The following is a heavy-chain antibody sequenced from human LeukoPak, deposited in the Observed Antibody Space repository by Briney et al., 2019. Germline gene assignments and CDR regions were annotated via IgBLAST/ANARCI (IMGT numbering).Heavy chain of an antibody. CDR2: ISYDGSNK. CDR1: GFTFSSYG. V-gene: IGHV3-30*18. Sequence: GRSLRLSCAASGFTFSSYGMHWVRQAPGKGLEWVAVISYDGSNKYYADSVKGRFTISRDNSKNTLYLQMNSLRAEDTAVYYCAKDRIVVVIITVDYWGQGTLVTVSS. J-gene: IGHJ4*02. D-gene: IGHD3-22*01. CDR3: AKDRIVVVIITVDY.